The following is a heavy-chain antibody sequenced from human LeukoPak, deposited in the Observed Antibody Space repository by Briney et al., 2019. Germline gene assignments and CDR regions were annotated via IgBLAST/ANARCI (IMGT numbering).Heavy chain of an antibody. CDR2: ISGSGGST. V-gene: IGHV3-23*01. CDR1: GFTFSGYG. CDR3: AKDPHDSGKS. Sequence: GGTLRLSCAASGFTFSGYGMSWVRQAPGKGLEWVSAISGSGGSTYYADSVKGWFTISRDNSKNTLYLQMNSLRAEDTAVYYCAKDPHDSGKSWGQGTLVTVSS. J-gene: IGHJ4*02. D-gene: IGHD3-22*01.